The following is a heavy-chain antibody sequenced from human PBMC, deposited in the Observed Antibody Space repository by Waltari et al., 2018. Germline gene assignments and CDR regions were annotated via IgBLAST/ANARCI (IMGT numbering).Heavy chain of an antibody. CDR1: GFTFTNYA. CDR2: ISGSGGST. D-gene: IGHD2-2*01. V-gene: IGHV3-23*01. J-gene: IGHJ6*02. Sequence: EVQLLESGGGLVQPGGSLRLSCAASGFTFTNYAMNWVRQAPGKGLEWVSFISGSGGSTYYADSVKGRFTISRDNSKKTLYLQMNSLRGEDTAVYYCANLGAAMRVYSFDGLDVWGQGTTVTVSS. CDR3: ANLGAAMRVYSFDGLDV.